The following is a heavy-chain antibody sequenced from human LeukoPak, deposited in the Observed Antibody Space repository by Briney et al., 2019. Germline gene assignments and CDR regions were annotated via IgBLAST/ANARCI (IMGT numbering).Heavy chain of an antibody. Sequence: GGSLRLSCAASGFTFSSYWMSWVRQAPGKGLEWVANRKQDGSEKYYVDSVKGRFTISRDNAKNSLYLQMNSLRAEDTAVYYCARFYSTPHYYYDSSGYYHFDYWGQGTLVTVSS. V-gene: IGHV3-7*01. CDR3: ARFYSTPHYYYDSSGYYHFDY. CDR1: GFTFSSYW. CDR2: RKQDGSEK. D-gene: IGHD3-22*01. J-gene: IGHJ4*02.